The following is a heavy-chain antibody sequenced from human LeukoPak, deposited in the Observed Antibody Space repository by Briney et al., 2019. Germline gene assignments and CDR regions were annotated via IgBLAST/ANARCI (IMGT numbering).Heavy chain of an antibody. V-gene: IGHV1-18*01. CDR2: ISAYNGNT. J-gene: IGHJ6*03. CDR3: ARDRRTVTTYYYYYMDV. D-gene: IGHD4-11*01. CDR1: GYTFTSSG. Sequence: ASVKVSCKASGYTFTSSGISWVRQAPGQGLEWMGWISAYNGNTNNAQKLQGRVTMTTDTSTSTAYMELRSLRSDDTAVYYCARDRRTVTTYYYYYMDVWGKGTTVTVSS.